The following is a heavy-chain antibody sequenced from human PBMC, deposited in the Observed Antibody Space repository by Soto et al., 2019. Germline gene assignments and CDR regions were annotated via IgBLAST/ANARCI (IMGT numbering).Heavy chain of an antibody. V-gene: IGHV1-8*01. CDR2: MNPKSGNT. Sequence: ASVKVSCKASGYTFTSFDINWVRQATGQGLEWMGWMNPKSGNTGYALKFQGRVNMTRNTSISTAYMELSSLRSEDTAIYYCARGKSSSWYPLDYWGQGTLVTVSS. J-gene: IGHJ4*02. D-gene: IGHD6-13*01. CDR1: GYTFTSFD. CDR3: ARGKSSSWYPLDY.